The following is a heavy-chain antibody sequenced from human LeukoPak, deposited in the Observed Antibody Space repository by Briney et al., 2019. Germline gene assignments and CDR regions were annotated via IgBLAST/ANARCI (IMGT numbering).Heavy chain of an antibody. CDR2: INTNTGNP. Sequence: ASVKVSCKASGYTFTSYAMNWVRQAPGQGLEWMGWINTNTGNPTYAQGFTGRFVFSLDTSVSTAYLQISSLKAEDTAVYYCARDTLPGEVYYYHGMDVWGQGTTVTVSS. J-gene: IGHJ6*02. CDR3: ARDTLPGEVYYYHGMDV. CDR1: GYTFTSYA. V-gene: IGHV7-4-1*02. D-gene: IGHD3-16*01.